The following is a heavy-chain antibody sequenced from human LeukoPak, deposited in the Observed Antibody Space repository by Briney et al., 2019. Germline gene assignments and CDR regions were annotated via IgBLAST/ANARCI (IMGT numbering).Heavy chain of an antibody. D-gene: IGHD3-9*01. Sequence: GESLKISCKGSGYSFTNYWIGWVRQMPGKGLEWMGIIYPADSDTRYSPSFQDQVTISADKSISTAYLQWSSLKASNTAMYYCARHARTRTYFDILTGYPDAFDIWGQGTMVIVSS. CDR3: ARHARTRTYFDILTGYPDAFDI. CDR1: GYSFTNYW. CDR2: IYPADSDT. V-gene: IGHV5-51*01. J-gene: IGHJ3*02.